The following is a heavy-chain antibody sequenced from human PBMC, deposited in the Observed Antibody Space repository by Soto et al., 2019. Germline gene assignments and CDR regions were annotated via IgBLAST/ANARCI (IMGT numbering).Heavy chain of an antibody. Sequence: QVQLVQSGAEVKKPGASLMVSCKASGDTFTTYIIHWVRQAPGQRLEWMGWINAGNGNTKYSQNFHGRVTITRDTSASSAYMELRRLRSEDTAVYYCATDLGSGDYVFYGIDVWGQGTTVTVSS. V-gene: IGHV1-3*01. CDR1: GDTFTTYI. CDR3: ATDLGSGDYVFYGIDV. J-gene: IGHJ6*02. CDR2: INAGNGNT. D-gene: IGHD4-17*01.